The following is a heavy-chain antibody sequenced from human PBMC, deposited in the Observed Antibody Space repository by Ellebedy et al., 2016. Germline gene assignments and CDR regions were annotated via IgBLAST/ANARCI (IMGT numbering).Heavy chain of an antibody. CDR2: INPSGGST. D-gene: IGHD3-16*01. J-gene: IGHJ6*02. CDR1: GYTFTSYY. CDR3: AREAVHSYVGYYYGMDV. Sequence: ASVKVSCKASGYTFTSYYMHWVRQAPGQGLEWMGIINPSGGSTSYAQKLQGRVTMTRDTSTSTVYMELSSLRSEDTAVYYCAREAVHSYVGYYYGMDVWGQGTTVTVSS. V-gene: IGHV1-46*04.